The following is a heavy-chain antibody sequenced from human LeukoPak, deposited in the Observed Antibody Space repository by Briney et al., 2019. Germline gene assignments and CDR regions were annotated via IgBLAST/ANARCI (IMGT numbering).Heavy chain of an antibody. CDR1: GFTFSSYE. D-gene: IGHD2-2*01. V-gene: IGHV3-48*03. CDR2: ISSSGSTI. J-gene: IGHJ3*02. Sequence: QTGGSLRLSCAASGFTFSSYEMNWVRQAPGKGLEWVSYISSSGSTIYYADSVKGRFTISRDNAKNSLYLQMNSLRAEATAVYYCARVLLGYCSSTSCDSPVDAFDIWGQGTMVTVSS. CDR3: ARVLLGYCSSTSCDSPVDAFDI.